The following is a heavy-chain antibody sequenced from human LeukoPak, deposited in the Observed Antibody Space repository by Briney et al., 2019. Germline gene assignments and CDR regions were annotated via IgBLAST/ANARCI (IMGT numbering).Heavy chain of an antibody. J-gene: IGHJ4*02. Sequence: GGPQSHSCAASGFTFNSYWMSWVRQAPGKGLEWVANIKHDGSEKYYVDSVKGRFTISRDNAKNSLYLQMNSLRVEDTAVYYCAKDIAATDSSGFDYWGQGTLVTVSS. CDR1: GFTFNSYW. V-gene: IGHV3-7*01. CDR2: IKHDGSEK. CDR3: AKDIAATDSSGFDY. D-gene: IGHD3-22*01.